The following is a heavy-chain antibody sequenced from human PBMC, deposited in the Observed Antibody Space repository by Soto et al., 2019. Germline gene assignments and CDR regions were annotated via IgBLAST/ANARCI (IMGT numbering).Heavy chain of an antibody. J-gene: IGHJ6*02. CDR1: GFTFSDYY. CDR3: ARGCGGACPRVDYYGMDV. D-gene: IGHD2-21*02. V-gene: IGHV3-11*06. CDR2: ISSSSSYT. Sequence: QVQLVESGGGLVKPGGSLRLSCAASGFTFSDYYMSWIRQAPGKGLEWVSYISSSSSYTNYADSVKGRFTISRDNAKNSLYLQMISLRAEDTAVYYCARGCGGACPRVDYYGMDVWGQGTTVTVSS.